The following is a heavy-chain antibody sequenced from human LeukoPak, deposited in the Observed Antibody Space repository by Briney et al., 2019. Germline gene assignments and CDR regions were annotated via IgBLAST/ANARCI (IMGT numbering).Heavy chain of an antibody. V-gene: IGHV3-21*01. CDR2: ISSSSSYI. CDR1: GFTFSSYS. J-gene: IGHJ4*02. Sequence: GGSLRLSCAASGFTFSSYSMNWVRQAPGKGLEWVSSISSSSSYIYYADSVKGRFTISRDNAKNSLYLQMNSLRAEDTAVYYCARDPYCSSTSCYERVFDYWGQGTLVTVSS. D-gene: IGHD2-2*01. CDR3: ARDPYCSSTSCYERVFDY.